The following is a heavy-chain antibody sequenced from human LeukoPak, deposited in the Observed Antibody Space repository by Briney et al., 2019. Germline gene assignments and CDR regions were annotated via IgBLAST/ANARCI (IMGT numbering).Heavy chain of an antibody. CDR1: GFXFSSYS. CDR3: AKGNWVGEYLFNY. Sequence: GGSLRLSCAASGFXFSSYSMSWVRQAPGKGLEWVSGISGSGGSTYYADSVAGRFTISRDNSKNTLYVQMNSLRAEDTALYYCAKGNWVGEYLFNYWGQGTLVTVSS. CDR2: ISGSGGST. D-gene: IGHD7-27*01. J-gene: IGHJ4*02. V-gene: IGHV3-23*01.